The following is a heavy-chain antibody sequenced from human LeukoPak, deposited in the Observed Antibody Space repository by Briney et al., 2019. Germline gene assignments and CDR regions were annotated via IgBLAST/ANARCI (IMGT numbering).Heavy chain of an antibody. J-gene: IGHJ4*02. V-gene: IGHV3-7*01. CDR1: GLSFNNYA. Sequence: GGSLRLSCVASGLSFNNYAMNWVRQAPGKGLEWVANTKKDGSEKEYVDSVKGRFTISRDNAKNSLYLQMNSLRVEDTAVYYCVRVDTSGYYYELSFDYWGQGTLVTVSS. D-gene: IGHD3-22*01. CDR3: VRVDTSGYYYELSFDY. CDR2: TKKDGSEK.